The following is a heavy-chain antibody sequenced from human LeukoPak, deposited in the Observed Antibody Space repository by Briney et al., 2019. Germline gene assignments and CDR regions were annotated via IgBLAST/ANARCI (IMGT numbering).Heavy chain of an antibody. D-gene: IGHD3-22*01. CDR3: ARKGRGPYYYDSSGLFDY. J-gene: IGHJ4*02. CDR1: GGSISSPDYY. Sequence: PSQTLSLTCSVSGGSISSPDYYWSWFRQPAGKGLEWIGHISSSGSTNYNPSLNSRVTISVDTSKNQFSLRVNSVTAADTAVYHCARKGRGPYYYDSSGLFDYWGQGTLVTVSS. V-gene: IGHV4-61*09. CDR2: ISSSGST.